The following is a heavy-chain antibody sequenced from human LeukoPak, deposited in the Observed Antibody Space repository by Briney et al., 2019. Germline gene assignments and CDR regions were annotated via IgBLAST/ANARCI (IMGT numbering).Heavy chain of an antibody. D-gene: IGHD3-10*01. Sequence: PSETLSLTCTVSSGSISSSSYYWGWIRQPPGKGLEWIGSIYYSGSTYYNPSLKSRVTISVDTSKNQFSLKLSSVTAADTAVYYCARISGSGDYWGQGTLVTVSS. CDR1: SGSISSSSYY. J-gene: IGHJ4*02. CDR2: IYYSGST. V-gene: IGHV4-39*01. CDR3: ARISGSGDY.